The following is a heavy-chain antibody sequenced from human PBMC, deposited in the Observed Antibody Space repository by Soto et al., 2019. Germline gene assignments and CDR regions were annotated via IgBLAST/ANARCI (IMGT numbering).Heavy chain of an antibody. J-gene: IGHJ5*02. CDR2: IYYSGST. CDR1: GGSISSSSYY. V-gene: IGHV4-39*01. D-gene: IGHD6-13*01. CDR3: ARQAAADPVRNWFDP. Sequence: SETLSLTCTVSGGSISSSSYYWGWIRQPPGKGLEWIGSIYYSGSTYYNPPLKSRVTISVDTSKNQFSLKLSSVTAADTAVYYCARQAAADPVRNWFDPWGQGTLVTVSS.